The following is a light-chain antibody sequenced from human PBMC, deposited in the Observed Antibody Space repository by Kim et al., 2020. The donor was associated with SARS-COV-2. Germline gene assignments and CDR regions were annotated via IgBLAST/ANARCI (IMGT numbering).Light chain of an antibody. Sequence: QSALTQPVSVSGSPGQSITISCNGTSSDVGDHNYVSCYQQHPAKAPKLIIYAVSSRPSGVSDRFSGSKSGNTASLTISGLQAKDETDYYCNSYTRKCSLYVIFDGGTQLTVL. J-gene: IGLJ2*01. CDR1: SSDVGDHNY. CDR3: NSYTRKCSLYVI. V-gene: IGLV2-14*03. CDR2: AVS.